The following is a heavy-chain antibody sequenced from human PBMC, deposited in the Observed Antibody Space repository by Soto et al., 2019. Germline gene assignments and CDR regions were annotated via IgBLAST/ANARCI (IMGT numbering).Heavy chain of an antibody. CDR3: ARQIGDIVVVVAAYGMDV. D-gene: IGHD2-15*01. CDR2: ISYDGSNK. J-gene: IGHJ6*02. V-gene: IGHV3-30*03. Sequence: GGSLRLACAASGFTFSSYGMHWVRQAPGKGLEWVAVISYDGSNKYYADSVKGRLTISRDNSKNTLYLQMNRLRAEDTAVYYCARQIGDIVVVVAAYGMDVWGQGTTVTVSS. CDR1: GFTFSSYG.